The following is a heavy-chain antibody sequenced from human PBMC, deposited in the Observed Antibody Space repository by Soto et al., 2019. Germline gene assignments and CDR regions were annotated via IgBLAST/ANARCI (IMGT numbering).Heavy chain of an antibody. CDR2: ISAYNGNT. D-gene: IGHD2-2*02. Sequence: ASVKVSCKASGYTFTSAGISWVRQAPGHRLEWLGWISAYNGNTNYAQKLQGRVTMTTDTSTSTAYMELRSLRSDDTAVYYCASSNCSSTSCYTYYYYYGMDVWG. CDR3: ASSNCSSTSCYTYYYYYGMDV. J-gene: IGHJ6*02. V-gene: IGHV1-18*04. CDR1: GYTFTSAG.